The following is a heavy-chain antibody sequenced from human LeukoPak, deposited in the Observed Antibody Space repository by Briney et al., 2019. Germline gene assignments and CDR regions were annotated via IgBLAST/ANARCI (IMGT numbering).Heavy chain of an antibody. CDR1: GYTFTSYG. D-gene: IGHD3-10*01. CDR3: ARDFMVRGVSGYYYYGMDV. Sequence: ASVEVSCKASGYTFTSYGISWVRQAPGQGLEWMGWISAYNGNTNYAQKLQGRVTMTTDTSTSTAYMELRSLRSDDTAVYYCARDFMVRGVSGYYYYGMDVWGQGTTVTVSS. J-gene: IGHJ6*02. V-gene: IGHV1-18*01. CDR2: ISAYNGNT.